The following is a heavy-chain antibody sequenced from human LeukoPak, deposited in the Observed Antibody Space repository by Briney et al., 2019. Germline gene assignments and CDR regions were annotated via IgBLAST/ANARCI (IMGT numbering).Heavy chain of an antibody. CDR3: AKDYSDGYNLFDY. J-gene: IGHJ4*02. V-gene: IGHV3-23*01. CDR1: GFTFSSYA. CDR2: ISGSGGST. D-gene: IGHD5-24*01. Sequence: GGSLRLSCAASGFTFSSYAMSWVRQAPGKGLEWVSAISGSGGSTYYADSAKGRFTISRDNSKNTLYLQMNSLRAEDTAVYYCAKDYSDGYNLFDYWGQGTLVTVSS.